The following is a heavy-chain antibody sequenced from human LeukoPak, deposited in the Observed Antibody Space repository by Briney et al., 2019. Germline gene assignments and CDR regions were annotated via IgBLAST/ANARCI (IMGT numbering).Heavy chain of an antibody. CDR3: ARPDGSGDDAFDI. V-gene: IGHV3-21*04. CDR1: GFSFSSYS. CDR2: ISSSSSYI. J-gene: IGHJ3*02. Sequence: PGGSLRLSCAASGFSFSSYSMNWVRQAPGKGLEWVSSISSSSSYIYYADSVKGRFTISRENTKNSLYLQMNSLRAEDTAVYYCARPDGSGDDAFDIWGQGTMVTVSS. D-gene: IGHD3-22*01.